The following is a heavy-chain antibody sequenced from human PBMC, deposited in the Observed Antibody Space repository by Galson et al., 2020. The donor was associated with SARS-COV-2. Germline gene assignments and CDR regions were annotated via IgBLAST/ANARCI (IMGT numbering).Heavy chain of an antibody. D-gene: IGHD1-26*01. CDR2: ISGGGGST. V-gene: IGHV3-23*01. CDR1: GFTFSSFA. J-gene: IGHJ4*02. Sequence: GESLKISCAASGFTFSSFAMRWVRQAPGKGLEWVSAISGGGGSTYYADSVKSRFTIPRDNSKNTLYLQMNSLRAEDTAVYYCAKGAVGVTKHIDYGGQGTLVTVSS. CDR3: AKGAVGVTKHIDY.